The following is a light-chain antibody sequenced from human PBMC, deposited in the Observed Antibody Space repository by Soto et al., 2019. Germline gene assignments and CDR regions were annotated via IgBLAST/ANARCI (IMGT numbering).Light chain of an antibody. CDR3: QQHNSYST. CDR2: DAS. CDR1: QSISTW. V-gene: IGKV1-5*01. Sequence: DIQMTQSPSTLSASVGDRVTITCRASQSISTWLAWYQQKPGKAPKLLIYDASSLHTGVPSRFSGSGSGTEFTLTISSLQADDFATYYCQQHNSYSTFGQGTKVEIK. J-gene: IGKJ1*01.